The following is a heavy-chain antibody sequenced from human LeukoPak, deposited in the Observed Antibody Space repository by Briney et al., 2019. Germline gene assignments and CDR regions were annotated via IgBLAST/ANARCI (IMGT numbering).Heavy chain of an antibody. CDR1: GDSISSSSHY. CDR3: ARRGYGDSSLDI. Sequence: SETLSLTCTVSGDSISSSSHYWAWIRQPPGKGLEWIGSVFYRGSAYYNPSLKSRVTISVDTSKNQFSLKLSSVTAADTAVYYCARRGYGDSSLDIWGQGTMVTVSS. CDR2: VFYRGSA. D-gene: IGHD4-17*01. J-gene: IGHJ3*02. V-gene: IGHV4-39*07.